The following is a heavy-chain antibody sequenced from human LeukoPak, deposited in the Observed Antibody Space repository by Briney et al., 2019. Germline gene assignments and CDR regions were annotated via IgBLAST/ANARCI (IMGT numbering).Heavy chain of an antibody. CDR1: GGSFSGYY. CDR2: INHSGST. CDR3: ARGPKVRWS. V-gene: IGHV4-34*01. J-gene: IGHJ5*02. Sequence: SETLSLTCAVYGGSFSGYYWSWIRQPPGKGLEWIGEINHSGSTNYNPSLKSRVTISVDTSKNQFSLKLSSVTAADTAVYYCARGPKVRWSWGQGTLVTVSS. D-gene: IGHD4-23*01.